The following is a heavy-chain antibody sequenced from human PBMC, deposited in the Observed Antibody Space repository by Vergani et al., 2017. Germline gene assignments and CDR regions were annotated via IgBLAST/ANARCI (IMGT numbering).Heavy chain of an antibody. CDR3: ARVDYYDILGYPHYYFDY. Sequence: VQLLESGGGLVQPGGSLRLSCAASGFTFSSYAMSWVRQPPGKGLEWIGEIFPSGSTNYNPSLKSRVTISVDKSKNQFSLKLTSVTAADTAVYYCARVDYYDILGYPHYYFDYWGQGTLVTVSS. J-gene: IGHJ4*02. V-gene: IGHV4-4*02. D-gene: IGHD3-22*01. CDR1: GFTFSSYAM. CDR2: IFPSGST.